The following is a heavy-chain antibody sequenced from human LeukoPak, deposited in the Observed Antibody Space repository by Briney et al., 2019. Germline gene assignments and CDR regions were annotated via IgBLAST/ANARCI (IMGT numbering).Heavy chain of an antibody. J-gene: IGHJ4*02. V-gene: IGHV1-8*01. CDR2: MNPNSGNT. Sequence: ASLKVSCKASGYTFTSYDINWVRQAPGQGLEWMGWMNPNSGNTGYAQKFKGRVTMTRDTSISTAYMELSSLSSEDTAIYYCTREPSLQSSSSYNFWGQGTLVTVSS. CDR1: GYTFTSYD. D-gene: IGHD6-6*01. CDR3: TREPSLQSSSSYNF.